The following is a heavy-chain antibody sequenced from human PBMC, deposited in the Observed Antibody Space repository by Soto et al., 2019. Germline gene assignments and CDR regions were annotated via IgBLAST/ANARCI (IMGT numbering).Heavy chain of an antibody. J-gene: IGHJ6*02. CDR3: ARSIAAAGIYYYDGMDV. D-gene: IGHD6-13*01. Sequence: QVQLVQSGAEVKKPGSSVKVSCKASGGTFSSYAISWVRQAPGQGLEWMGGIIPIFGTANYAQKFQGRVTITADESTSTGYMELSSLRSEDTAVYYCARSIAAAGIYYYDGMDVWGQGTTVTVSS. V-gene: IGHV1-69*01. CDR1: GGTFSSYA. CDR2: IIPIFGTA.